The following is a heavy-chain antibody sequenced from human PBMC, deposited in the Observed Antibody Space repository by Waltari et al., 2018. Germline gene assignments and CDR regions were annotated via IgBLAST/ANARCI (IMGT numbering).Heavy chain of an antibody. J-gene: IGHJ3*02. CDR2: ISSSSSYI. D-gene: IGHD2-21*02. Sequence: EVQLVESGGGLVKPGGSLRLSCAASGFIFSSYNMNWVRQAPGKGLECVSFISSSSSYIYYADLVKGRFTISRDNAKDSLYLQMNSLRVEDTAVYYCARDEVGTGAFDIWGQGTMVTVSS. CDR1: GFIFSSYN. V-gene: IGHV3-21*01. CDR3: ARDEVGTGAFDI.